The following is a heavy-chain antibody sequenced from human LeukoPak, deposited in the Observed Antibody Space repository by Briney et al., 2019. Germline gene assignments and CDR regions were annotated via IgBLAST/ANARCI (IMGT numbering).Heavy chain of an antibody. J-gene: IGHJ6*03. CDR1: GGSFSGYY. Sequence: SETLSLTCAVYGGSFSGYYWSWIRQPPGKGLEWIGEINHGGSTNYNPSLKSRVTISVDTSKNQFSLKLSSVTAADTAVYYCASLRRDGYNYYTYYYYYMDVWGKGTTVTVSS. V-gene: IGHV4-34*01. CDR2: INHGGST. D-gene: IGHD5-24*01. CDR3: ASLRRDGYNYYTYYYYYMDV.